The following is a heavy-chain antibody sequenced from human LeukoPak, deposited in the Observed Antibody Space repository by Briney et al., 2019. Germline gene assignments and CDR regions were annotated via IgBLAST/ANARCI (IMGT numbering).Heavy chain of an antibody. CDR3: ASRNVVTAIWRDY. Sequence: SVKVSCKASGGTFSSYAISWVRQAPGQGLEWMGRIIPILGIANYAQKFQGRVTITADKSTSTAYMELSSLRSEDTAVYYCASRNVVTAIWRDYWGQGTLVTVSS. V-gene: IGHV1-69*04. J-gene: IGHJ4*02. D-gene: IGHD2-21*02. CDR1: GGTFSSYA. CDR2: IIPILGIA.